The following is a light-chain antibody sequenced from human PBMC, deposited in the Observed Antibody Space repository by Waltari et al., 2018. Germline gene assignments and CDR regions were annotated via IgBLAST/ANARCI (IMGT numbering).Light chain of an antibody. V-gene: IGLV1-44*01. J-gene: IGLJ3*02. CDR3: ATWDDSLDGPV. CDR2: SSH. CDR1: RPNIGSNP. Sequence: QSVLTQPPSASGTPGQRVNISCSGGRPNIGSNPVVWYRQVPGTAPKLLIHSSHQRPSGVPDRFSGSKSGTSASLDISGLQAEDEVDYFCATWDDSLDGPVFGGGTKLTVL.